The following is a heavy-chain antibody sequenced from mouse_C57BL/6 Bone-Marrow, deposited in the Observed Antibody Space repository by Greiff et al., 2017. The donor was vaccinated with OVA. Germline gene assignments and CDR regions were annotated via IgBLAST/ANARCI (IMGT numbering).Heavy chain of an antibody. J-gene: IGHJ2*01. CDR1: GYTFTSYW. V-gene: IGHV1-69*01. Sequence: VQLQQPGAELVMPGASVKLSCKASGYTFTSYWMHWVKQRPGQGLEWIGEIDPSDSYTNYNQKFKGKSTLPVDKSSSTAYMQLSSLTSEDSAVYYCARQMYYFDYWGQGTTLTVSS. CDR3: ARQMYYFDY. CDR2: IDPSDSYT.